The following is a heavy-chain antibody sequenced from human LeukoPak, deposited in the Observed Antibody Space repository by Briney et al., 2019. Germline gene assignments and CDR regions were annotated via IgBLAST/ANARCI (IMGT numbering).Heavy chain of an antibody. V-gene: IGHV1-69*13. J-gene: IGHJ5*02. Sequence: AASVTVSCKASGGTFSSYAISWVRQAPGQGLEWMGGIIPIFGTANYAQKFQGRVTITADESTSTAYMELSSLRFEDTAVYYCARGIVVQPSANWFDPWGQGTPVTVSS. D-gene: IGHD2-2*01. CDR3: ARGIVVQPSANWFDP. CDR2: IIPIFGTA. CDR1: GGTFSSYA.